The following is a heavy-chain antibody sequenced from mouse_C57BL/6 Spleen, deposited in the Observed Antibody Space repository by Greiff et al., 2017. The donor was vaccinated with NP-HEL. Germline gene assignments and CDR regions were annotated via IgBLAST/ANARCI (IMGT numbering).Heavy chain of an antibody. CDR1: GYTFTDYN. V-gene: IGHV1-18*01. CDR3: ARSIGYYGSSPYWYFDV. J-gene: IGHJ1*03. D-gene: IGHD1-1*01. Sequence: VQLQQSGPELVKPGASVKIPCKASGYTFTDYNMDWVKQSHGKSLEWIGDINPNNGGTIYNQKFKGKATLTVDKSSSTAYMELRSLTSEDTAVYYCARSIGYYGSSPYWYFDVWGTGTTVTVSS. CDR2: INPNNGGT.